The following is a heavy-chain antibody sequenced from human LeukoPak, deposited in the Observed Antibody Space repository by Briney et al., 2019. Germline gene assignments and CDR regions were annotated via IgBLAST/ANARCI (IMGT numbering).Heavy chain of an antibody. J-gene: IGHJ4*02. CDR1: GFTVSSYA. D-gene: IGHD5-12*01. CDR2: ISGRGDST. V-gene: IGHV3-23*01. Sequence: QPGRSLRLACAASGFTVSSYAISWVSQAPGEWLEWDSVISGRGDSTYYADSVEGRCTISRDNSKDALYLQMNSLRAEDTAVYYCARVGYSGYDYDYWGQGTLVTVSS. CDR3: ARVGYSGYDYDY.